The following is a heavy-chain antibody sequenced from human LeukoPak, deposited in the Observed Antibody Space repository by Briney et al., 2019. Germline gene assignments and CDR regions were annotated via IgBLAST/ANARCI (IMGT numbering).Heavy chain of an antibody. CDR2: IFYRGST. CDR3: VRGPTRYYFDY. CDR1: GGSINTYY. Sequence: PSETLSLTCTVSGGSINTYYWSWLRQPPGKGLEWIGHIFYRGSTNHNPSLKSRVTISLDTSNNQFSLKLSFVTTADTAVYFCVRGPTRYYFDYWGQGTLVTVSS. V-gene: IGHV4-59*01. D-gene: IGHD1-1*01. J-gene: IGHJ4*02.